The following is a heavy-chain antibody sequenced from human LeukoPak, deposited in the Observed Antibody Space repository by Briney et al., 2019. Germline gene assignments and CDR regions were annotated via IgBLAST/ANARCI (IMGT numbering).Heavy chain of an antibody. Sequence: PSETLSLTCAVPGASVSNSHWNWIRQFPGKGLEWIGCLSYTGKTDYNPSLSSRVTISLGTSNNQVSLKLKSVTAADTAVYYCSEGYFEPFAHWGPGTQVTVSS. V-gene: IGHV4-59*02. CDR1: GASVSNSH. J-gene: IGHJ4*02. D-gene: IGHD2/OR15-2a*01. CDR2: LSYTGKT. CDR3: SEGYFEPFAH.